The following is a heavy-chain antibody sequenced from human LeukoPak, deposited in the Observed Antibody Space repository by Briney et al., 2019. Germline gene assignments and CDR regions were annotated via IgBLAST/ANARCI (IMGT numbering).Heavy chain of an antibody. J-gene: IGHJ4*02. CDR1: GFTFNNYA. D-gene: IGHD3-9*01. CDR2: ISYDGSNK. Sequence: PGGSLRLSCAASGFTFNNYAMHWVRQAPGKGLEWVAIISYDGSNKYYADSVKGRFTISRDNSKNTLFLQMNSLRAEGTAVYYCARDREYYDILTGYKVSHYFDYWGQGTLVTVPS. V-gene: IGHV3-30*04. CDR3: ARDREYYDILTGYKVSHYFDY.